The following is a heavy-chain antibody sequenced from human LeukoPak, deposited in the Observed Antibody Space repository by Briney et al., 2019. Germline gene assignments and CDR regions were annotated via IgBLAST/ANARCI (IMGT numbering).Heavy chain of an antibody. Sequence: PGGSLRLSCAASGFTFSSYAMPWVRQAPGKGLEWVAVISYDGSNKYYADSVKGRFTISRDNSKNTLYLQMNSLRAEDTAVYYCANSLGYCSSTSCYTLDYWGQGTLVTVSS. J-gene: IGHJ4*02. D-gene: IGHD2-2*02. V-gene: IGHV3-30-3*01. CDR3: ANSLGYCSSTSCYTLDY. CDR2: ISYDGSNK. CDR1: GFTFSSYA.